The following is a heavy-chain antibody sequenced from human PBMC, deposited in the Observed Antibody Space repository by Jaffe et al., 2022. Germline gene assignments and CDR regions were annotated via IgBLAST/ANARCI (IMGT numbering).Heavy chain of an antibody. CDR1: GFTFGDYA. J-gene: IGHJ4*02. D-gene: IGHD3-22*01. Sequence: EVQLVESGGGLVQPGRSLRLSCTASGFTFGDYAMSWVRQAPGKGLEWVGFIRSKAYGGTTEYAASVKGRFTISRDDSKSIAYLQMNSLKTEDTAVYYCTRDKSSGYYDSSGYYYFDYWGQGTLVTVSS. CDR2: IRSKAYGGTT. CDR3: TRDKSSGYYDSSGYYYFDY. V-gene: IGHV3-49*04.